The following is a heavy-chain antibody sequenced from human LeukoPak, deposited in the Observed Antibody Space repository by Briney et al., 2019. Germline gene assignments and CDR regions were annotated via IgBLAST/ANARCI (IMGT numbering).Heavy chain of an antibody. V-gene: IGHV4-38-2*01. Sequence: SEALSLTCAVSGYSISNGYYWVWIRQPPGRGLEWIGSLYHSDSAYYNTSLRSRVSMSVDTSKNQFSLTLSFVTAADTAVYYCARQHDSYYYYYIDVWGSGTTVTASS. CDR3: ARQHDSYYYYYIDV. CDR1: GYSISNGYY. CDR2: LYHSDSA. J-gene: IGHJ6*03.